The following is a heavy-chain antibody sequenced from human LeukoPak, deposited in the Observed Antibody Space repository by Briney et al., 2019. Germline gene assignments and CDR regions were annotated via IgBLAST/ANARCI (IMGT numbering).Heavy chain of an antibody. CDR3: ARGPNSNWSGLDF. D-gene: IGHD6-6*01. Sequence: GGSLRLSCTASGFSFSGHWMHWARQLPGKGLVWVSRISPTGSTTSYADSVKGRFTVSRDNANNTLYLQVNNLRAEDTAVYYCARGPNSNWSGLDFWGQGTLLTVSS. J-gene: IGHJ4*02. V-gene: IGHV3-74*01. CDR1: GFSFSGHW. CDR2: ISPTGSTT.